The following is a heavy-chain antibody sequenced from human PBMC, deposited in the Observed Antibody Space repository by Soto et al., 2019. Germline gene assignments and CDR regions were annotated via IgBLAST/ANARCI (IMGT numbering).Heavy chain of an antibody. CDR2: IKQDASDK. Sequence: RVCQAPGKGLEWVANIKQDASDKYYVDSVKGRFTISRDNAKNSLYLQMNSLRAEDTAVYYCARGTMSRYGMDVWGQGTTLTVYS. J-gene: IGHJ6*02. CDR3: ARGTMSRYGMDV. D-gene: IGHD3-10*02. V-gene: IGHV3-7*03.